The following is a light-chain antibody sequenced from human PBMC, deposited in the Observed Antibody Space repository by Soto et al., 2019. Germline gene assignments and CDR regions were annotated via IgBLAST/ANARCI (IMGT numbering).Light chain of an antibody. CDR3: QQYDGSLYT. J-gene: IGKJ2*01. V-gene: IGKV3-20*01. Sequence: EIVLTQSPGTLSLSPGERATLSCRASQSVSNSFLAWYQQKPGQAPRLLIYGASSRATGIPDRFSGSGSGTDFTLTISRLEPEDLAMYYCQQYDGSLYTFGQGTKLEV. CDR1: QSVSNSF. CDR2: GAS.